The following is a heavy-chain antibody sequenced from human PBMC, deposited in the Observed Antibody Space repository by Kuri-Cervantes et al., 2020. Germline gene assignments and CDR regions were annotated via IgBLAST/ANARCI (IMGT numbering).Heavy chain of an antibody. CDR3: ARSKGERYYYYYGMDV. CDR1: GFTFSSYD. Sequence: GVLKISCAASGFTFSSYDMHWVRQATGKGLEWVSAIGTAGDTYYPGSVKGRFTISRENAKNSLYLQMNSLRAGDTAVYYCARSKGERYYYYYGMDVWGQGTTVTVSS. CDR2: IGTAGDT. V-gene: IGHV3-13*01. D-gene: IGHD3-16*01. J-gene: IGHJ6*02.